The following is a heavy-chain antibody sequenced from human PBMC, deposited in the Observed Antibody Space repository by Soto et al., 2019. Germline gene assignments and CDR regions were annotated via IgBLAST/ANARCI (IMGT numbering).Heavy chain of an antibody. CDR1: GDSVSSNSAA. CDR3: ARVLTESWEQPHLNWFDP. D-gene: IGHD1-26*01. CDR2: TYYRSKWYN. V-gene: IGHV6-1*01. Sequence: SQTLSLTCAISGDSVSSNSAAWNWIRQSPSRGLEWLGRTYYRSKWYNDYAVSVKSRITINPDTSKNQFSLQLNSVTPEDTAVYYCARVLTESWEQPHLNWFDPWGQGTLVTVSS. J-gene: IGHJ5*02.